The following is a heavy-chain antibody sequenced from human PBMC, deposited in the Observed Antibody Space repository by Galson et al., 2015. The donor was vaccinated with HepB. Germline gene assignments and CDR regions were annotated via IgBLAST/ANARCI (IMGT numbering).Heavy chain of an antibody. Sequence: SLRLSCAASGFTFSDYYMSWIRQAPGKGLEWVSYISSSRYTNYADSVKGRFTIPRDNARNSLYLQMNSLRAEDTAVYYCARGSLLSYGLDYWGQGTLVTVSS. J-gene: IGHJ4*02. V-gene: IGHV3-11*06. CDR1: GFTFSDYY. CDR3: ARGSLLSYGLDY. CDR2: ISSSRYT. D-gene: IGHD5-18*01.